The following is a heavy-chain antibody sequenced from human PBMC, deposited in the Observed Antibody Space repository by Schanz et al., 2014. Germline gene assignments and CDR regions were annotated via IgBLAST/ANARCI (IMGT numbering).Heavy chain of an antibody. D-gene: IGHD6-19*01. J-gene: IGHJ4*02. V-gene: IGHV1-18*01. Sequence: QVQVVQSGAEVKKPGASVKVSCKASGYTFTDYGVIWVRQAPGQGLEWIGWISAQTGDTRYAQKMQGRVTMTRDVSSTTAFLELRSLRYDDTAVYYCARGGYSSGWYDRDIAHFDYWGQGTLATVSS. CDR2: ISAQTGDT. CDR1: GYTFTDYG. CDR3: ARGGYSSGWYDRDIAHFDY.